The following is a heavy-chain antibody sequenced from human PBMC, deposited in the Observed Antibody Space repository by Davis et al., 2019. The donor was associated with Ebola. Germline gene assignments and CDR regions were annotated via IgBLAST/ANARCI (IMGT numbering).Heavy chain of an antibody. CDR1: GFTFSTYS. V-gene: IGHV3-21*01. CDR2: ISSDSDYI. J-gene: IGHJ4*02. CDR3: ARDSRPYYDFWSGSLGY. D-gene: IGHD3-3*01. Sequence: GESLKISCAASGFTFSTYSMSSVRQAPGKGLEWVSSISSDSDYIYYADSAKGRFTISRDNAKNSLYLQMNSLRAEDTAVYYCARDSRPYYDFWSGSLGYWGQGTLVTVSS.